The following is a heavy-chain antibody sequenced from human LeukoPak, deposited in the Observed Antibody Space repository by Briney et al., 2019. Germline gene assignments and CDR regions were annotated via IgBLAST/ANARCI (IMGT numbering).Heavy chain of an antibody. J-gene: IGHJ6*03. D-gene: IGHD3-16*01. Sequence: ASVKVSCKASGYTFTSYYMHWARQAPGQGLEWMGIINPSGGSTSYAQKFQGRVTMTRDMSTSTVYMELSSLRSEDTAVYYCARGQAIRGSNYYYYYMDVWGKGTTVTVSS. CDR2: INPSGGST. CDR3: ARGQAIRGSNYYYYYMDV. V-gene: IGHV1-46*01. CDR1: GYTFTSYY.